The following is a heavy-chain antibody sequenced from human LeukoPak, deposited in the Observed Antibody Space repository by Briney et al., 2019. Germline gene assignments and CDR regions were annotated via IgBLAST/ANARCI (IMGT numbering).Heavy chain of an antibody. CDR2: IHHRAGA. V-gene: IGHV4-34*01. CDR3: ARGPVRDDGLTGISYYFGLDV. CDR1: GGSFSDYY. D-gene: IGHD2-21*02. J-gene: IGHJ6*02. Sequence: PSETLSHTCAVYGGSFSDYYWSWIRHLPGKGPECIGEIHHRAGANYNPSLWGRVTISADTSKNQFSLHLTSVTAADTATFYCARGPVRDDGLTGISYYFGLDVWGHGTTVTV.